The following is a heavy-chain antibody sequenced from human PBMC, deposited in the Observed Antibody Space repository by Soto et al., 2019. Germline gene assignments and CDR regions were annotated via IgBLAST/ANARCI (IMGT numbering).Heavy chain of an antibody. CDR2: MNPNSGNT. CDR3: ARAAEGYCSSTSCYGGGGYYYYYMDV. V-gene: IGHV1-8*01. Sequence: EASVKVSCKASGYTFTSYDINWVRQATGQGLEWMGWMNPNSGNTGYAQKFQGRVTMTRNTSISTAYMELSSLRSEDTAVYYCARAAEGYCSSTSCYGGGGYYYYYMDVWGKGTTVTVSS. J-gene: IGHJ6*03. D-gene: IGHD2-2*01. CDR1: GYTFTSYD.